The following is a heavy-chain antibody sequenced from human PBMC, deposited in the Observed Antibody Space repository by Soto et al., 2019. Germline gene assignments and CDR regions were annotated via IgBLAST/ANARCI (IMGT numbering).Heavy chain of an antibody. V-gene: IGHV3-30*18. CDR2: ISYDGSNK. Sequence: QVQLVESGGGVVQPWRSLRLSCAASGFTFSSYGMHWVRQAPGKGLEWVAVISYDGSNKYYADSVKGRFTISRDNSKNTLYLQMNSLRAEDTAVYYCAKDLWAGSLWYATYDAFDIWGQGTMVTVSS. CDR3: AKDLWAGSLWYATYDAFDI. CDR1: GFTFSSYG. D-gene: IGHD6-13*01. J-gene: IGHJ3*02.